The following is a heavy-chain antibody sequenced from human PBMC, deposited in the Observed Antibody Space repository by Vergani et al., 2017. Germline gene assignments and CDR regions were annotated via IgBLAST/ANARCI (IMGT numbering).Heavy chain of an antibody. Sequence: QVQLVESGGGVVQPGRSLRLSCAASGFTFSSYGMHWVRQAPGKGLEWMAVIWYDGSNKYYADSVKGRFTISRDNSKNTLYLQMNSLRAEDTAVYYCARGELWFGELLYNWFDPWGQGTLVTVSS. V-gene: IGHV3-33*01. J-gene: IGHJ5*02. CDR2: IWYDGSNK. D-gene: IGHD3-10*01. CDR1: GFTFSSYG. CDR3: ARGELWFGELLYNWFDP.